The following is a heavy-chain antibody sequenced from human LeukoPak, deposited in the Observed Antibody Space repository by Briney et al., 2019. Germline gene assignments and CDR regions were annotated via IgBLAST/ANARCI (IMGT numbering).Heavy chain of an antibody. V-gene: IGHV3-23*01. CDR1: GFTFSSYA. J-gene: IGHJ4*02. CDR3: TKDPNSSGWFLASPEYYFDY. CDR2: ISGSGGST. Sequence: PGGSLRLSCAASGFTFSSYAMSWVRQAPGKGLEWVSAISGSGGSTYYADSVKGRFTISRDDSKNTLYLQMNSLRAEDTAVYYCTKDPNSSGWFLASPEYYFDYWGQGTLVTVSS. D-gene: IGHD6-19*01.